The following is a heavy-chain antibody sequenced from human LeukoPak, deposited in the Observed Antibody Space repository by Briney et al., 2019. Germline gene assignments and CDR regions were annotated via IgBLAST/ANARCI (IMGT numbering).Heavy chain of an antibody. J-gene: IGHJ4*02. CDR3: VREARGNHYTYFDY. CDR2: VSSGFHA. CDR1: GFTLGSHD. V-gene: IGHV3-13*01. D-gene: IGHD1-14*01. Sequence: GGSLRLSCTASGFTLGSHDMHWVRQIPGQGLEWVAAVSSGFHAFFADSVQGRFTVSREDARNSLYLQMNSLRAGDTAVYYCVREARGNHYTYFDYWGQGTLVTVSS.